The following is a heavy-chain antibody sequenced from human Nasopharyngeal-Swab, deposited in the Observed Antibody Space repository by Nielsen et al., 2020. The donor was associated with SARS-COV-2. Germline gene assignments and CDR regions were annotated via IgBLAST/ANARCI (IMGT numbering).Heavy chain of an antibody. CDR3: ARVQLWLKAFDI. J-gene: IGHJ3*02. D-gene: IGHD5-18*01. CDR1: GGTFTGYY. CDR2: INPNSGGT. V-gene: IGHV1-2*02. Sequence: ASVKVSCKASGGTFTGYYMHWVRQAPGQGLEWMGWINPNSGGTNYAQKFQGRVTMTRDTSISTAYMELSRLRSDDTAVYYCARVQLWLKAFDIWGQGTMVTVSS.